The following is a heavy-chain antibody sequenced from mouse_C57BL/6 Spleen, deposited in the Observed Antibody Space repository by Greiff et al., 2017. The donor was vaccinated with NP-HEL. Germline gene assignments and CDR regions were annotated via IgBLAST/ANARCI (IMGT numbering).Heavy chain of an antibody. V-gene: IGHV1-63*01. J-gene: IGHJ4*01. Sequence: VKLMESGAELVRPGTSVKMSCKASGYTFTNYWIGWAKQRPGHGLEWIGDIYPGGGYTNYNEKFKGKATLTADKSSSTAYMQFSSLTSEDSAIYYCARSSYGSSYDYAMDYWGQGTSVTVSS. CDR2: IYPGGGYT. CDR1: GYTFTNYW. CDR3: ARSSYGSSYDYAMDY. D-gene: IGHD1-1*01.